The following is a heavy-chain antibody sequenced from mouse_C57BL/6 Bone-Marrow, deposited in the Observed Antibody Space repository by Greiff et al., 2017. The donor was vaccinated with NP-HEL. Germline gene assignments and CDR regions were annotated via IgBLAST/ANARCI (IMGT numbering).Heavy chain of an antibody. J-gene: IGHJ2*01. D-gene: IGHD1-1*01. CDR1: GYTFTSYG. Sequence: QVQLQQSGAEPARPGASVKLSCKASGYTFTSYGISWVKQRTGQGLEWIGEIYPRSGNTYYNEKFKGKATLTADKSSSTAYMELRSLTSEDSAVYFCATGYYGSSYYFDYWGQGTTLTVSS. V-gene: IGHV1-81*01. CDR3: ATGYYGSSYYFDY. CDR2: IYPRSGNT.